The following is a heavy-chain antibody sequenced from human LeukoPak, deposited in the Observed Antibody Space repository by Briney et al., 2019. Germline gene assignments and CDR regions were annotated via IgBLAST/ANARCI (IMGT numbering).Heavy chain of an antibody. J-gene: IGHJ4*02. Sequence: SETLSLTCTVSGGSISSYYWSWIRQPPGKGLESIGYIYYSGSTNYNPSLKSRVTISVDTSKNQFSLKLSSVTAADTAVYYCARVDPDSSSTLEVFDYWGQGTLVTVSS. CDR3: ARVDPDSSSTLEVFDY. CDR2: IYYSGST. D-gene: IGHD6-6*01. V-gene: IGHV4-59*01. CDR1: GGSISSYY.